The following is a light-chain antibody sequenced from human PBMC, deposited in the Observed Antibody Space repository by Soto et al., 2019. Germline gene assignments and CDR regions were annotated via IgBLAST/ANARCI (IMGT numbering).Light chain of an antibody. Sequence: EIVMTQSPATLSVSPGDRATLSCRASESVTSSLAWYQQKPGQPPKLLIQWASTRESGVPDRFSGSGSGTDFTLTISSLQAEDVAVYYCQQCHDIPLTFGGGTRVEIK. CDR3: QQCHDIPLT. V-gene: IGKV3-15*01. CDR2: WAS. J-gene: IGKJ4*01. CDR1: ESVTSS.